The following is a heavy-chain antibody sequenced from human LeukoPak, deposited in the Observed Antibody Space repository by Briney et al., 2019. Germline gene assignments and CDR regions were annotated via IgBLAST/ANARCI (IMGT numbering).Heavy chain of an antibody. CDR3: ARDAVASYYFEH. Sequence: GGSLRLSCAGSGFTFSSYAMNWVRQAPGKGLEWVSSISDSGGNTDYADSVKGRFTISRDNSKNTLYLQMNSLRAEDTAVYYCARDAVASYYFEHWGQGTLVTVSS. J-gene: IGHJ4*02. V-gene: IGHV3-23*01. CDR1: GFTFSSYA. D-gene: IGHD6-19*01. CDR2: ISDSGGNT.